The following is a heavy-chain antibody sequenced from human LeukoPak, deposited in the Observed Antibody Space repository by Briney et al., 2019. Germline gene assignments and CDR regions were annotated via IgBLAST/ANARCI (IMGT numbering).Heavy chain of an antibody. CDR1: GFTFSSYE. Sequence: GGPLRLSCAASGFTFSSYEMNWVRQSPGKGLEWVSYISSSDSTIYYADSVKGRFTISRDNAKNSLYLQMNSLRAEDTAVYYCARGGGYNPWGQGTLVTVSS. V-gene: IGHV3-48*03. CDR3: ARGGGYNP. D-gene: IGHD5-24*01. CDR2: ISSSDSTI. J-gene: IGHJ4*02.